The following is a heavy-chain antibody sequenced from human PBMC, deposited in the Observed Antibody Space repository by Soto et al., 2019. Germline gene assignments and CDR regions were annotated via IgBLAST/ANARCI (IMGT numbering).Heavy chain of an antibody. CDR3: AADLPGHGGGYEFDY. V-gene: IGHV3-15*01. D-gene: IGHD2-15*01. CDR1: GFTFSSYA. CDR2: IKSKNDGGTT. J-gene: IGHJ4*01. Sequence: GGSLRLSCAAPGFTFSSYALSWVPQAPGEGLGWVGRIKSKNDGGTTDYAAPVKGRFTISRDDSKNTMYLQMNSLRTEDTALYYCAADLPGHGGGYEFDYWGQGTPVTVSS.